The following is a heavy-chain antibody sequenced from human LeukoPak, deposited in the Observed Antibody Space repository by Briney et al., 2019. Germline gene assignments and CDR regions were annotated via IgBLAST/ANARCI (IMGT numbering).Heavy chain of an antibody. J-gene: IGHJ3*02. Sequence: SENLSRTCSVAGCSSSSYYWSWLRRPAGKGLEWIGHMYTSGNTNYNPSLRTRVTMSVDTSKNQISLKLTSVTAADTAMYYCARDRGTYINAFDIWGRGTMVTVSS. CDR2: MYTSGNT. CDR3: ARDRGTYINAFDI. CDR1: GCSSSSYY. D-gene: IGHD1-26*01. V-gene: IGHV4-4*07.